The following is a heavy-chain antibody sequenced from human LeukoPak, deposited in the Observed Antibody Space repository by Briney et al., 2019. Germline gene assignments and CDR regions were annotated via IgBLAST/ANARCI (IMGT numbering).Heavy chain of an antibody. V-gene: IGHV3-23*01. CDR1: GFTFSSYG. J-gene: IGHJ4*02. D-gene: IGHD3-9*01. CDR3: AKYPYYDILTGYYNPHVGYFDY. Sequence: PGGSLRLSCAASGFTFSSYGMSWVRQAPGKGLEWVSGISGSGGSTYYADSVKGRFTISRDNSKNTLYLQMNSLRAEDTAVYYCAKYPYYDILTGYYNPHVGYFDYWGQGTLVTVSS. CDR2: ISGSGGST.